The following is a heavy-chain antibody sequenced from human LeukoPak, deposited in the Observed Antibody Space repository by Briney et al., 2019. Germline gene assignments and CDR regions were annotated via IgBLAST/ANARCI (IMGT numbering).Heavy chain of an antibody. J-gene: IGHJ4*02. V-gene: IGHV4-61*09. D-gene: IGHD4-23*01. CDR3: ARRRRIYYGGAFDY. CDR2: INHSGST. CDR1: GGSISSGRNY. Sequence: PSQTLSLTCTVSGGSISSGRNYWTWIRQPAGKGLEWIGEINHSGSTNYNPSLKSRVTISVGTSKNQFSLKLSSVTAADTAVYYCARRRRIYYGGAFDYWGQGTLVTVSS.